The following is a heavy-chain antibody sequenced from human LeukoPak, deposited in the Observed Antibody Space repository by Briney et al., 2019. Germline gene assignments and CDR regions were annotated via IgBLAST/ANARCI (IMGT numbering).Heavy chain of an antibody. J-gene: IGHJ4*02. CDR2: ISSGSTYM. CDR1: GFTFTSYG. V-gene: IGHV3-21*01. CDR3: AREPGPAAPPVDY. Sequence: GGFLRLSCAASGFTFTSYGMNWVRQAPGKGLEWVSSISSGSTYMYYADSVKGRFTISRDNAKNSVYLQMNSLRAEDTAVYYCAREPGPAAPPVDYWGQGTLVTVSS. D-gene: IGHD2-2*01.